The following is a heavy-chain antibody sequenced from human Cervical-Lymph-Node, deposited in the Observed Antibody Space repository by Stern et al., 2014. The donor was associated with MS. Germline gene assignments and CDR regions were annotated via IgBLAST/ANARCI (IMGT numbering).Heavy chain of an antibody. D-gene: IGHD4-17*01. V-gene: IGHV3-21*01. CDR1: GFTFSGHS. CDR2: ISSSSSYI. J-gene: IGHJ4*02. CDR3: ARATVTTGVAY. Sequence: VQLVESGGGLVKPGGSLRLSCAASGFTFSGHSMNWVRQAPGKGLEWVSSISSSSSYIYYADSVKGRFTISRDNAKNSLYLQMNSLRAEDTAVYYCARATVTTGVAYWGQGTLVTVSS.